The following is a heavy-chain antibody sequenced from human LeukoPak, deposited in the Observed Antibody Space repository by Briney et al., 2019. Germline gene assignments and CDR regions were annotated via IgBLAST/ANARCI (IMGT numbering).Heavy chain of an antibody. V-gene: IGHV5-51*01. CDR3: ARHGHCTNGVCYSNYYYHMDV. D-gene: IGHD2-8*01. Sequence: RGESLKISCKGSGYIFASSWIGWVRQLPGKGLEWMGIIYPDDSDTRYSPSFEGQITISVDKSISTAYLQWSSLKASDTAVYYCARHGHCTNGVCYSNYYYHMDVWGKGTTVTVSS. CDR1: GYIFASSW. J-gene: IGHJ6*03. CDR2: IYPDDSDT.